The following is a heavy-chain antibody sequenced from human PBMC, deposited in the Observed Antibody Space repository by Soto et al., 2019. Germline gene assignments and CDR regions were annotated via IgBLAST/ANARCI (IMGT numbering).Heavy chain of an antibody. CDR3: ARSEGRGTRFDP. J-gene: IGHJ5*02. CDR1: GFTFSDHY. Sequence: EVQLVESGGGLVQPGGSLRLSCAASGFTFSDHYMHWVRQAAGKGLEWVGRIGNKGNSYTTEYAASVKGRFIISRDDSKNSLYLQMNSLKTEDTAVYYCARSEGRGTRFDPWGQGTLVTVSS. D-gene: IGHD1-1*01. CDR2: IGNKGNSYTT. V-gene: IGHV3-72*01.